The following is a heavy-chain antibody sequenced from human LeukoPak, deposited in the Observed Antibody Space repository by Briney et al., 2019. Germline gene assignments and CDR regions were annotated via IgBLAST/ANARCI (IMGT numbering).Heavy chain of an antibody. J-gene: IGHJ4*02. CDR3: ARGSSGSYYNYFDF. CDR1: GYTFSSNY. D-gene: IGHD1-26*01. Sequence: ASVKVSCEASGYTFSSNYLHWVRQAPGQGLEWMGLINPSGDSTSYAQKFQGRVTMTRDTSTTTVYMDLSNLRSEDTAVYYCARGSSGSYYNYFDFWGQGTLVTVSS. V-gene: IGHV1-46*01. CDR2: INPSGDST.